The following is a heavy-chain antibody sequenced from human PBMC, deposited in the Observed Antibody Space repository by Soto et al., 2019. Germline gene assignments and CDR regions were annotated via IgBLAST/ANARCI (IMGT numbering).Heavy chain of an antibody. CDR3: TRDGSPFALDV. CDR2: IKTDGSEK. Sequence: EVQLVESGGGLVQPGGSLRLSCAASGFTFSSYWMSWVRQAPGKGLEWVANIKTDGSEKYYMDSVRGRFTTCRDNARNFFFLQMNSLTCADTAVYYCTRDGSPFALDVWGLGTSVTVSS. V-gene: IGHV3-7*03. CDR1: GFTFSSYW. J-gene: IGHJ6*02.